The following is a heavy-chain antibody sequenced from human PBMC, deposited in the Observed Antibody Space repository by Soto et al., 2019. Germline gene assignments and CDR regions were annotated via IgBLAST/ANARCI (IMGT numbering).Heavy chain of an antibody. D-gene: IGHD2-2*01. J-gene: IGHJ4*02. CDR3: ARLTSEADYFDY. CDR2: IYTGGT. Sequence: SETLSLTCTVSGGPISGSYWGCIRPPAGRGLEWIGRIYTGGTSYNPSLKSRVTMSLDTSKNQFSLKLTSVTAADTAVYYCARLTSEADYFDYWGQGILVTVSS. V-gene: IGHV4-4*07. CDR1: GGPISGSY.